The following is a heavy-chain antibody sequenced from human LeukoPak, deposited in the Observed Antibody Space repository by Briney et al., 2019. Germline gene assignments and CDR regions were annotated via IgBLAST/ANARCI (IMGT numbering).Heavy chain of an antibody. V-gene: IGHV1-3*01. CDR1: GGTFSSYA. D-gene: IGHD1-26*01. CDR3: ARDSGSGNNDY. J-gene: IGHJ4*02. Sequence: ASVKVSCKASGGTFSSYAISWVRQAPGQGLEWMRWISAGNGNTKYSQNFQGRVTFISNTSATTAFMELSSLRSEDAAVYYCARDSGSGNNDYWGQGTLVTVSS. CDR2: ISAGNGNT.